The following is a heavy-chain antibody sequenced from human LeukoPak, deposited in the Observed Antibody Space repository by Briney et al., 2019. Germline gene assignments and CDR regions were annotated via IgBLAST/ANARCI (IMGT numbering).Heavy chain of an antibody. D-gene: IGHD3-10*01. CDR2: ISPDGSRT. CDR1: GFTFSTHW. J-gene: IGHJ4*02. V-gene: IGHV3-74*01. Sequence: GGSLRLSCAASGFTFSTHWMHWVRQTPGKGLVWVLRISPDGSRTAYADSVKGRFTISRDNARDTLYLQLNSLGAEDTAVYYCARVSSLWSSDYWGQGTLVTVSS. CDR3: ARVSSLWSSDY.